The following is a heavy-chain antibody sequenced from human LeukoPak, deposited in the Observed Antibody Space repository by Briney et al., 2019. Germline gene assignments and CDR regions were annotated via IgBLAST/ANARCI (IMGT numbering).Heavy chain of an antibody. D-gene: IGHD3-10*01. J-gene: IGHJ1*01. CDR2: VSASGGST. CDR1: AFTFRSYA. CDR3: AKYFASGSYYKLPH. Sequence: GGSLRLSCAASAFTFRSYAMIWVRQAPGKGLEWVSTVSASGGSTYYADSVKGRFTISRDNSKNTLYLQMNSLRAEDTAVYYCAKYFASGSYYKLPHWGQGTLVTVSS. V-gene: IGHV3-23*01.